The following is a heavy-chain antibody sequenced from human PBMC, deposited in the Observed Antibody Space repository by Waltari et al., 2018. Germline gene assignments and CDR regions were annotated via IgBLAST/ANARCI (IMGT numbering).Heavy chain of an antibody. CDR3: ARGGPEGVVVIDGYYYYGMDV. CDR1: GYTFTGYY. Sequence: QVQLVQSGAEVKKPGASVKVSCKASGYTFTGYYMHWVRQAPGQGLEWMGRINPNSGGTNYAQKFQGRVTMTRDTSISTAYMELSRLRSDDTAVYYCARGGPEGVVVIDGYYYYGMDVWGQGTTVTVSS. D-gene: IGHD2-21*01. CDR2: INPNSGGT. J-gene: IGHJ6*02. V-gene: IGHV1-2*06.